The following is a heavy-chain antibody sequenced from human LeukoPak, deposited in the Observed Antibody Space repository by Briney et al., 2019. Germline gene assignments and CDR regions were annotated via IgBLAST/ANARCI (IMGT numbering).Heavy chain of an antibody. CDR3: ARARWIRGVIPAGDYYYGMDV. V-gene: IGHV4-4*07. J-gene: IGHJ6*02. CDR2: IYTSGST. CDR1: GGSISSYY. Sequence: SETLSLTCTVSGGSISSYYWSWIRQPAGKGLEWIGRIYTSGSTNYNPSLKSQVTMSVDTSKNQFSLKLSSVTAADTAVYYCARARWIRGVIPAGDYYYGMDVWGQGTTVTVSS. D-gene: IGHD3-10*01.